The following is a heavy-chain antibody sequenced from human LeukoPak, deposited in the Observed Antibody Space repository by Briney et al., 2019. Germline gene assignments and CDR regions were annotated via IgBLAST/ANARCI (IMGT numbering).Heavy chain of an antibody. CDR2: IIPIFGTA. D-gene: IGHD6-13*01. V-gene: IGHV1-69*01. Sequence: ASVKVSCKASGGTFSSYAISWVRQAPGQGLEWMGGIIPIFGTANYAQTFQGRVTITADESTSTAYMELSSLRSEDTAVYYCAREYSSSWLRNENHDAFDIWGQGTMVTVSS. CDR3: AREYSSSWLRNENHDAFDI. CDR1: GGTFSSYA. J-gene: IGHJ3*02.